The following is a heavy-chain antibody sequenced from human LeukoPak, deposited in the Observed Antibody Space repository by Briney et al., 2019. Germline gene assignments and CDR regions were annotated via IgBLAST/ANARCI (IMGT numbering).Heavy chain of an antibody. CDR2: IYSGGST. Sequence: PGGSLRLSCAASAFTFSSYAMSWVRQAPGKGLEWVSVIYSGGSTYYADSVKGRFTISRDNSKNTLYLQMNNLRAEDTAVYYCARSYSSSWYDSWGQGTLVTVSS. V-gene: IGHV3-53*01. J-gene: IGHJ4*02. D-gene: IGHD6-13*01. CDR3: ARSYSSSWYDS. CDR1: AFTFSSYA.